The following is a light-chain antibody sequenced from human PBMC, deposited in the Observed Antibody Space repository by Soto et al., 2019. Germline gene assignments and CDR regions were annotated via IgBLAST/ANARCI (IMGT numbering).Light chain of an antibody. CDR3: QQSHSAPYT. J-gene: IGKJ2*01. CDR1: QIISTY. V-gene: IGKV1-39*01. Sequence: DIQMTQSPSSLSASVGDRVTITCRASQIISTYLNWYQQKPGKAPKLLIYAASSLQSGVPSRFSGSGSLTIFTLIISSLQPEDFGTYYCQQSHSAPYTFGQGTKLEI. CDR2: AAS.